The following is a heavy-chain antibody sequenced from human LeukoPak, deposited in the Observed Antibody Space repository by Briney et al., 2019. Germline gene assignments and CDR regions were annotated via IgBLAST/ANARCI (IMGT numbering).Heavy chain of an antibody. Sequence: HGGSLRLSCAASGFSVSNNYMAWVRQAPGKGLEWVSFIYSGGSTYYADSVKGRFTISRDNSRNTLSLQVNSLRAEDTAVYYCAKDTSAWWYHRAYMDVWGKGTTVTVS. J-gene: IGHJ6*03. CDR2: IYSGGST. D-gene: IGHD2-15*01. CDR3: AKDTSAWWYHRAYMDV. V-gene: IGHV3-53*01. CDR1: GFSVSNNY.